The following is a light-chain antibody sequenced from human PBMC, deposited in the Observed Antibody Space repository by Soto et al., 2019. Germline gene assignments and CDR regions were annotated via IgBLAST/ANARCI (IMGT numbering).Light chain of an antibody. V-gene: IGKV1-39*01. Sequence: DIQMAHSPSSLSASVGDRVTITCRASQIISTYLHWYQQKPGKAPNLLIYAASTLQSGVPSRFSGSGSGRDLTLTIISLQPEDFRTYFCPHGYSTQRTLGGGTKVDIK. J-gene: IGKJ4*01. CDR1: QIISTY. CDR3: PHGYSTQRT. CDR2: AAS.